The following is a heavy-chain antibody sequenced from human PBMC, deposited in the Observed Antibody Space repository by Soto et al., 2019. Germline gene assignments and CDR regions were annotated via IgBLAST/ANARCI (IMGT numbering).Heavy chain of an antibody. J-gene: IGHJ4*02. CDR1: GFPFSAEA. CDR2: ITYDGNNK. V-gene: IGHV3-30-3*01. Sequence: QVQLVESGGGVVQPGNSLRLSCAGSGFPFSAEAMHWVRQAPGKGLEWVAAITYDGNNKNHADSVKGRVTVSRDNSKNMLYLQIYSLRPEDTAVYYCARDYSSGWCLDYWGQGGLVTVSS. CDR3: ARDYSSGWCLDY. D-gene: IGHD6-13*01.